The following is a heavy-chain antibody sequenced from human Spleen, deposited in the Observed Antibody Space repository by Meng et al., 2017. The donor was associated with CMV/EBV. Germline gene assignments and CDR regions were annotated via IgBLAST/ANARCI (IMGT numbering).Heavy chain of an antibody. CDR1: GGSVSSGSYY. CDR3: ASLGYCTNGVCYPFDY. J-gene: IGHJ4*02. D-gene: IGHD2-8*01. V-gene: IGHV4-61*01. Sequence: SETLSLTCTVSGGSVSSGSYYWSWIRQPPGKGLEWIGYIYYSGSTNYNPSLKSRVTISVDTSKNQFSLKLSSVTAADTAVYYCASLGYCTNGVCYPFDYWGQGTLVTVSS. CDR2: IYYSGST.